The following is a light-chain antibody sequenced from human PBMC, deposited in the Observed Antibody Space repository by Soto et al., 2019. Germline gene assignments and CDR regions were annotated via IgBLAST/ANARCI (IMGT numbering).Light chain of an antibody. CDR3: CSYAGSSTPVV. Sequence: QSALTQPASVSGSPGQSITISCTGTSSDVGSYNLVSWYQQHPGKAPKLMIYEGNERPSGVSNRFSGSKSGNTASLTISGLQADDEADYYCCSYAGSSTPVVFGGGTKLTVL. CDR1: SSDVGSYNL. CDR2: EGN. V-gene: IGLV2-23*01. J-gene: IGLJ2*01.